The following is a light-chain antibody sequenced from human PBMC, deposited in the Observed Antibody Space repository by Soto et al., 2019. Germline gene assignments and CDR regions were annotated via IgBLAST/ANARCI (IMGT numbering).Light chain of an antibody. CDR3: QQLNERRFS. Sequence: IQLTQSPSSLSASVGDRVTISCRASQGNNSFVAWYQQKSGKAPKLLIYAASTLQSGVPSRFSGSGSGTDFTLTISSLQPEDFATYYCQQLNERRFSFGLGTKLDIK. J-gene: IGKJ2*01. V-gene: IGKV1-9*01. CDR1: QGNNSF. CDR2: AAS.